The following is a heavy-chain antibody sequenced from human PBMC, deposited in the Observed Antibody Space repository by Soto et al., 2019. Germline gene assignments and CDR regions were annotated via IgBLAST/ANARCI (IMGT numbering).Heavy chain of an antibody. J-gene: IGHJ4*02. D-gene: IGHD2-15*01. CDR1: DYTFTKYG. V-gene: IGHV1-18*01. CDR2: ISAYNGDT. CDR3: ARGYCSGGICYPNDF. Sequence: QVQLVQSGAEVKKPGASVKVSCKASDYTFTKYGITWVRQAPGQGLEWMGWISAYNGDTNYAQKLQGRVTMTTDTSTTTAYMELRGLTSDDTAVYYCARGYCSGGICYPNDFWGQGTLVTVSS.